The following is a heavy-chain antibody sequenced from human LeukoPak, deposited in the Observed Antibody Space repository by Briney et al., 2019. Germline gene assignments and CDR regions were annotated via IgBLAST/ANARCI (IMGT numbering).Heavy chain of an antibody. CDR3: ARYIGPSYFDL. CDR1: GGSITNSY. J-gene: IGHJ4*02. D-gene: IGHD5-12*01. CDR2: IYYRGST. Sequence: PSESLSLTCTVSGGSITNSYWSWNRQPPGKGLEWIGYIYYRGSTRYSPSLRSQVTISVDTSKNQFSLKLNSVTAADTAVYYCARYIGPSYFDLWGQEMLATVSS. V-gene: IGHV4-59*08.